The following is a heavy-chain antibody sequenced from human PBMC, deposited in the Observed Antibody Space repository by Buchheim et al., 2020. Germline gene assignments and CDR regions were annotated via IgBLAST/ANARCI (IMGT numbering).Heavy chain of an antibody. Sequence: QVQLVESGGGVVQPGRSLRLSCAASGFTFSSYAMHWVRQAPGKGLEWVAVISSDGINKYYADSVKGRFTISRDSSKSTLFLQMISPRGDDTAVYYCARRDYGGNSYNNYYFDYWGQGTL. CDR3: ARRDYGGNSYNNYYFDY. V-gene: IGHV3-30*04. CDR1: GFTFSSYA. J-gene: IGHJ4*02. D-gene: IGHD4-23*01. CDR2: ISSDGINK.